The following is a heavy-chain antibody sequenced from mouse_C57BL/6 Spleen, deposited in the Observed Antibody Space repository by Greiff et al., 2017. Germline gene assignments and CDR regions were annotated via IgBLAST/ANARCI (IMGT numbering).Heavy chain of an antibody. D-gene: IGHD1-1*01. J-gene: IGHJ3*01. V-gene: IGHV1-81*01. CDR2: IYPRSGNT. Sequence: LVESGAELARPGASVKLSCKASGYTFTSYGIRWVKQRTGQGLEWIGEIYPRSGNTYYNEKFKGKATLTADKSSSTAYMELRSLTSEDSAVYFCARDPYGSSPAWFAYWGQGTLVTVSA. CDR3: ARDPYGSSPAWFAY. CDR1: GYTFTSYG.